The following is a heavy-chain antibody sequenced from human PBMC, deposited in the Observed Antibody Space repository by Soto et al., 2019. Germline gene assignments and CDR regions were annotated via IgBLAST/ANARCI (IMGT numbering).Heavy chain of an antibody. CDR3: ARDRHIVVVTADDAFDI. J-gene: IGHJ3*02. CDR2: ISAYNGNT. CDR1: GYTFTSYG. Sequence: AASVKVSCKASGYTFTSYGISWVRQAPGQGLEWMGWISAYNGNTNYAQKLQGRVTMTTDTSTSTAYMELRSLRSDDTAVYYCARDRHIVVVTADDAFDIWGQGTMVTVSS. D-gene: IGHD2-21*02. V-gene: IGHV1-18*04.